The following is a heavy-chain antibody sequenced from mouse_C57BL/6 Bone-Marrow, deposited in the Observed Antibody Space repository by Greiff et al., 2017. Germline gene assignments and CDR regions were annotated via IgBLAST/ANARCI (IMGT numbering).Heavy chain of an antibody. V-gene: IGHV1-69*01. CDR3: ARGSGTRYFDV. CDR1: GYTFTSYW. Sequence: VQLQQPGAELVMPGASVKLSCKASGYTFTSYWMHWVKQRPGQGLEWIGTLAPSASSTNYTQNFQGKSTLTVDKSSSTAYRQLSSLTSEDAAVDYCARGSGTRYFDVWGTGTTVTVSA. CDR2: LAPSASST. D-gene: IGHD2-14*01. J-gene: IGHJ1*03.